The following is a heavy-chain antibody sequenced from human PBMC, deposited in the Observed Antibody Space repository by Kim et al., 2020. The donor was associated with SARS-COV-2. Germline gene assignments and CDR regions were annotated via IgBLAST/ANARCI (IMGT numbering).Heavy chain of an antibody. D-gene: IGHD3-16*01. Sequence: SETLSLTCTVSGGSVSSGSYYWSWIRQPPGKGLEWIGYIYYSGSTNYNPSLKSRVTISVDTSKNQFSLKLSSVTAADTAVYYCASSGGKGVMIDYWGRGTLVTVSA. J-gene: IGHJ4*02. CDR3: ASSGGKGVMIDY. V-gene: IGHV4-61*01. CDR1: GGSVSSGSYY. CDR2: IYYSGST.